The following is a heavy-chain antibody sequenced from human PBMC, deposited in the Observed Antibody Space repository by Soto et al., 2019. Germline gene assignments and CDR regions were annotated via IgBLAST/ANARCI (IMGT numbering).Heavy chain of an antibody. CDR3: ARPSLKWLSRGSGERWFDP. Sequence: QVQLQQWGAGLLKPSETLSLTCAVYGGSFSGYYWSWIRQPPGKGLEWIGEINHSGSTNYNPSLKSRVTITVDTSKNQFSLKLSSVTAADTAVYYCARPSLKWLSRGSGERWFDPWGQGTLVTVSS. D-gene: IGHD3-10*01. CDR1: GGSFSGYY. J-gene: IGHJ5*02. V-gene: IGHV4-34*01. CDR2: INHSGST.